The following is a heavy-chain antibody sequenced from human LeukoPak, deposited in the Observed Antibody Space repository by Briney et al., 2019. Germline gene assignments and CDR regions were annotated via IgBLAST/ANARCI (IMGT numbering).Heavy chain of an antibody. Sequence: SGGSLRLSCAASGFTFNSYAMNWVRQAPGKGLEWVSGISGSGGSTNYADSVKGRFTISRDNSKNTLYLQMNSLRAEDTAVYYCAKGTYGSGWTDWGQGTLVTVSS. CDR2: ISGSGGST. V-gene: IGHV3-23*01. J-gene: IGHJ4*02. CDR1: GFTFNSYA. D-gene: IGHD6-19*01. CDR3: AKGTYGSGWTD.